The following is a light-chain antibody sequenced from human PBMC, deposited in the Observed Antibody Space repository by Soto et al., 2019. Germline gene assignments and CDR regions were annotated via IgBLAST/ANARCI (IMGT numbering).Light chain of an antibody. CDR2: AAS. J-gene: IGKJ1*01. CDR3: HQYSSSPWT. Sequence: EIVLTQSPGTLSLSPGERATLSCRASQSVSSSYLAWYQQKPGQAPRLLIYAASSRATGIPDRFSGSGSGTDVTLTISRLEPEDFAVYYCHQYSSSPWTFGQGTKVEI. CDR1: QSVSSSY. V-gene: IGKV3-20*01.